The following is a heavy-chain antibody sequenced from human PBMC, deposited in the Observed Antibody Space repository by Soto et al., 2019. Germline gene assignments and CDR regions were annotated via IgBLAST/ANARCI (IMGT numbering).Heavy chain of an antibody. D-gene: IGHD2-2*01. J-gene: IGHJ3*02. CDR3: AREFQYCISTSCYLDAFDI. Sequence: SETLSLTCTVSGGSIISGDYYWSWIRQPPGKGLEWIGYIYYSGSTYYNPSLKSRVTISVDTSKNQFSLKLSSVTAADTAVYYCAREFQYCISTSCYLDAFDIWGQGTMVT. CDR2: IYYSGST. CDR1: GGSIISGDYY. V-gene: IGHV4-30-4*01.